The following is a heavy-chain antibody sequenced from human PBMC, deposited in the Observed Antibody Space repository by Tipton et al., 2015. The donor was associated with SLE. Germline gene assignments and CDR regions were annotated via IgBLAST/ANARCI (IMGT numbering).Heavy chain of an antibody. CDR2: ISNGGYI. CDR3: ARVVVECTTLNCYNFDS. CDR1: GGSVDRFY. Sequence: TLSLTCTVSGGSVDRFYWNWIRQAPGKGLEWIGYISNGGYINYKPSLRSRLTISVDTSKNQFSLKLSSVTAADTALYYCARVVVECTTLNCYNFDSWGQGTQATVSS. J-gene: IGHJ4*02. D-gene: IGHD2-21*01. V-gene: IGHV4-59*08.